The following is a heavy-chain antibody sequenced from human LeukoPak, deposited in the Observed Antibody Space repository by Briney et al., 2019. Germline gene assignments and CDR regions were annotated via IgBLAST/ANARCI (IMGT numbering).Heavy chain of an antibody. CDR3: ARLSQYSFDY. CDR1: GFTFSTYA. V-gene: IGHV3-23*01. D-gene: IGHD3-9*01. CDR2: ISGSGSGT. J-gene: IGHJ4*02. Sequence: GGSLRLSCAASGFTFSTYAMSWVRQAPGKGLEWVSAISGSGSGTHNADPVKGRFTISRDNSKNTLYLQMNSLRAEDTALYYCARLSQYSFDYWGQGTLVTVSS.